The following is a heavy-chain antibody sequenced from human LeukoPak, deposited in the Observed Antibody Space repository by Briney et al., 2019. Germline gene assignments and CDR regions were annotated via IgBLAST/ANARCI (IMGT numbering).Heavy chain of an antibody. J-gene: IGHJ4*02. D-gene: IGHD2-2*01. Sequence: PGGSLRLSCAAPGFTFSSYSMNWVRQAPGKGLEWVSSISSSSSYIYYADSVKGRFTISRDNAKNSLYLQMNSLRAEDTAVYYCARDKFSSAAILDYWGQGTLVTVSS. CDR2: ISSSSSYI. CDR3: ARDKFSSAAILDY. CDR1: GFTFSSYS. V-gene: IGHV3-21*01.